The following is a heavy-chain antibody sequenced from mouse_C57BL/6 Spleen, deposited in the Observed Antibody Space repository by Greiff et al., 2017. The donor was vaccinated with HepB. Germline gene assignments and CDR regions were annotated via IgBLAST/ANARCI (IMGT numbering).Heavy chain of an antibody. CDR1: GFTFSSYG. V-gene: IGHV5-6*01. CDR3: ARLPEGAMDY. J-gene: IGHJ4*01. Sequence: EVQLVESGGDLVKPGGSLKLSCAASGFTFSSYGMSWVRQTPDKRLEWVATISSGGSYTYYPDSVKGRVTISRDNAKNTLYLQMSSLKSEDTAMYYCARLPEGAMDYWGQGTSVTVSS. CDR2: ISSGGSYT.